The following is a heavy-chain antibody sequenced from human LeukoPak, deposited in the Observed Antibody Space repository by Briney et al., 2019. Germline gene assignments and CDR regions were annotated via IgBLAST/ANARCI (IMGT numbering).Heavy chain of an antibody. Sequence: GSVKVSCKVSGYTLTELSIHWVRQAPGKGLEWMGGFDPEDGETIYAQKFQGRVTMTEDTSTDTAYMELSSLRSEDTAVYYCATFFPRGWEVPDYWGQGTLVTVSS. J-gene: IGHJ4*02. D-gene: IGHD1-26*01. V-gene: IGHV1-24*01. CDR2: FDPEDGET. CDR3: ATFFPRGWEVPDY. CDR1: GYTLTELS.